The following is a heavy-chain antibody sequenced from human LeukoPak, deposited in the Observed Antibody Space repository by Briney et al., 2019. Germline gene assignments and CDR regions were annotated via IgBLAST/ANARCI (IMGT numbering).Heavy chain of an antibody. CDR1: GFTFSSYA. CDR2: ISGSGGST. D-gene: IGHD3-22*01. CDR3: AKGRDSSGYYYFDY. J-gene: IGHJ4*02. Sequence: PGGFLRLSCAASGFTFSSYAMSWVRQAPGKGLEWVSAISGSGGSTYYADSVKGRFTISRDNSKNTLYLQMNSLRAEDTAVYYCAKGRDSSGYYYFDYWGQGTLVTVSS. V-gene: IGHV3-23*01.